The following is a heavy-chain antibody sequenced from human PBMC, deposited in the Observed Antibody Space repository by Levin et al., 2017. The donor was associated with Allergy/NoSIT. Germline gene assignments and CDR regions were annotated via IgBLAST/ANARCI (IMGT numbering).Heavy chain of an antibody. V-gene: IGHV4-31*03. D-gene: IGHD2-2*01. J-gene: IGHJ5*01. CDR1: GGSISGHHYY. Sequence: SQTLSLTCNVSGGSISGHHYYWNWIRQHPGKGLELIGHIYQSGSTSYNPSLKSRITISVDTSKNQFSLTLNSVTAADTAVYYCATGGAVATPWFDSWGQGTLVFVSS. CDR3: ATGGAVATPWFDS. CDR2: IYQSGST.